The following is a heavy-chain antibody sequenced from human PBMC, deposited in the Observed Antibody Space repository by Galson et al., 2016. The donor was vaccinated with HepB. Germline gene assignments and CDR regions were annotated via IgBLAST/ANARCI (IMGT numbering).Heavy chain of an antibody. Sequence: SETLSLTCTVSGGSISSSSYYWGWIRQPPGKGLEWIGNIHYSGSTFYYNPSLTSRVTISVDTSKNQFSLKLSSVTAADTAVYYCARHNNYGDYGRVVFYYYYGMDVWGQGTTVTVSS. D-gene: IGHD4-17*01. V-gene: IGHV4-39*01. J-gene: IGHJ6*02. CDR1: GGSISSSSYY. CDR3: ARHNNYGDYGRVVFYYYYGMDV. CDR2: IHYSGSTF.